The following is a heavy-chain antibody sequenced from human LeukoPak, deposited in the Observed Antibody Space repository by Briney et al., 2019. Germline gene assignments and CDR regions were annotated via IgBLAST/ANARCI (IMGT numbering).Heavy chain of an antibody. CDR1: GFTFGDYA. CDR2: IRSKAYGGTT. J-gene: IGHJ4*02. Sequence: GGSLRLSCTASGFTFGDYARSWVRQAPGKGLEWVGFIRSKAYGGTTEYAASVKGRFTISRDDSKSIAYLQMNSLKTEDTAVYYCTRDHDSSGWLAYWGQGTLVTVSS. D-gene: IGHD6-19*01. V-gene: IGHV3-49*04. CDR3: TRDHDSSGWLAY.